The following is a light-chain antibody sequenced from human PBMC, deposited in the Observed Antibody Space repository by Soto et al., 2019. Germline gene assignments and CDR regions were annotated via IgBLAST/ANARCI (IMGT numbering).Light chain of an antibody. J-gene: IGKJ5*01. V-gene: IGKV1-39*01. CDR3: QQSYSSPST. CDR2: AAS. Sequence: DIQMTQSPSSLSASVGDRVTITCRPSQSISSYLNWYQQKPGKAPKLLIYAASSLHSGVPSRFSGSGSGTDFTLTISSLQPEEFATYYCQQSYSSPSTFGQGTRLEIK. CDR1: QSISSY.